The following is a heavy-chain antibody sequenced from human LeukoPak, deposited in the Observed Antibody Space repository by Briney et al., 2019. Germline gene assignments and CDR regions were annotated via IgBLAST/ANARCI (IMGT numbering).Heavy chain of an antibody. D-gene: IGHD3-22*01. V-gene: IGHV3-21*01. CDR1: GQTVDMST. J-gene: IGHJ3*01. CDR3: ARDLSYSRDDAFDL. CDR2: IGPYDGDI. Sequence: GGSLRLSCVASGQTVDMSTLGWVRQVPEKGLEWISSIGPYDGDISFAESMKGRFTISRDDAKDSLYLQMSSLSADDTAVYYCARDLSYSRDDAFDLWGQGTMVTVSS.